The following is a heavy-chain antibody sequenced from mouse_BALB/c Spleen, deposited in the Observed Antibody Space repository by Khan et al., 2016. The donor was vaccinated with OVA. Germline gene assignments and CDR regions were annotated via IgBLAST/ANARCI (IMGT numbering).Heavy chain of an antibody. CDR3: TRSYDSYYFDY. V-gene: IGHV1-5*01. D-gene: IGHD2-4*01. J-gene: IGHJ2*01. CDR1: GYSFTNYW. Sequence: EVQLQQSGTVLARPGASVKMSCKASGYSFTNYWMHWVKQRPGQGLEWIGVIHPGISDTRYNQKFEGKAKLTAVTSASTAYMEFSSLTNEDSAVYYCTRSYDSYYFDYWGQGTTLTVSS. CDR2: IHPGISDT.